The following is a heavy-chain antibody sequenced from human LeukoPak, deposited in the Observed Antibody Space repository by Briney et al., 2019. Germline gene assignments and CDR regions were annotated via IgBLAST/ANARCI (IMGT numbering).Heavy chain of an antibody. CDR1: GFTFNNAR. D-gene: IGHD1-26*01. Sequence: GGSLRLCCAASGFTFNNARMSWLRQAPGKGLEWVGSIKSKTDGGSTDYAAPVKGRFTNSRDDSNNTLYLQMNSLKIDDTAEYYCTRIIKSGSFDYWGQGVLVTVSS. V-gene: IGHV3-15*01. CDR2: IKSKTDGGST. J-gene: IGHJ4*02. CDR3: TRIIKSGSFDY.